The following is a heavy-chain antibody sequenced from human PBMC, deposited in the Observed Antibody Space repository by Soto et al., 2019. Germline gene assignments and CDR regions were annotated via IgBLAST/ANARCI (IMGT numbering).Heavy chain of an antibody. D-gene: IGHD2-15*01. CDR2: ISGSGGST. CDR3: ASSGVATPSYGAFDI. CDR1: GFTFSSYA. J-gene: IGHJ3*02. Sequence: GGSLRLSCAASGFTFSSYAMSWVRQAPGKGLEWVSAISGSGGSTYYADSVKGRFTISRDNSKNTLYLQMGSLRAEDMAVYYCASSGVATPSYGAFDIWGQGTMVTVSS. V-gene: IGHV3-23*01.